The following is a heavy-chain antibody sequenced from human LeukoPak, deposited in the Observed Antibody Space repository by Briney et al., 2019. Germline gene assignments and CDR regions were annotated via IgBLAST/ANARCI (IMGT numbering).Heavy chain of an antibody. D-gene: IGHD3-22*01. CDR2: IYYSGST. V-gene: IGHV4-59*01. J-gene: IGHJ3*02. CDR3: ARPFRSGYSDAFDI. CDR1: GGSIGSYY. Sequence: SETLSLTCTVSGGSIGSYYWSWIRQPPGKGLEWIGYIYYSGSTNYNPSLKSRVTTSVDTSKNQFSLKLSSVTAADTAVYYCARPFRSGYSDAFDIRGQGTMVTVSS.